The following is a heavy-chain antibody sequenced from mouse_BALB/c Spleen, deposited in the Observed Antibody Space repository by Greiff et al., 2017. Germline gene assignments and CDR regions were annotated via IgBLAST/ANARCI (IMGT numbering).Heavy chain of an antibody. V-gene: IGHV5-17*02. D-gene: IGHD2-1*01. CDR1: GFTFSSFG. J-gene: IGHJ3*01. Sequence: EVQLVESGGGLVQPGGSRKLSCAASGFTFSSFGMHWVRQAPEKGLEWVAYISSGSSTIYYADTVKGRFTISRDNPKNTLFLQMTSLRSEDTAMYYCAREGIYYGNGGTWFAYWGQGTLVTVSA. CDR3: AREGIYYGNGGTWFAY. CDR2: ISSGSSTI.